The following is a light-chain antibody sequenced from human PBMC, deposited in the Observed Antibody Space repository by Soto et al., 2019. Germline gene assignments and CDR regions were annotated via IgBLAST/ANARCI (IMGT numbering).Light chain of an antibody. CDR1: QSVSSSY. V-gene: IGKV3-15*01. CDR2: GAS. CDR3: QQYDNWPFT. Sequence: EIVLTQSPGTLSLSPGERATLSCRASQSVSSSYLAWYQQKPGQAPRLLIYGASTRATGIPARFSGSESGTEFALTISSLQSEDFAVYYCQQYDNWPFTFGPGTKVDI. J-gene: IGKJ3*01.